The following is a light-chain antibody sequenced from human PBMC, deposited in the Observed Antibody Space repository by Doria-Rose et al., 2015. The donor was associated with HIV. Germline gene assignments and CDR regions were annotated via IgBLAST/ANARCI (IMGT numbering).Light chain of an antibody. CDR3: GTWDTSLSTGGV. V-gene: IGLV1-51*02. Sequence: QPGLTQPPSVSAAPGQKVTISCSGSSSTIGNNYVSWYQLLPGTAPQLLIYKNDKRPSGIPDRFSGSKSGTSATLGITGRQTGDEADYYCGTWDTSLSTGGVFGAGTKVTVL. CDR2: KND. J-gene: IGLJ1*01. CDR1: SSTIGNNY.